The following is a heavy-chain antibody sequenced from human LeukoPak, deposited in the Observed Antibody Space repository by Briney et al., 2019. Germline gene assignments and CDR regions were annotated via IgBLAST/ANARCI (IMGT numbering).Heavy chain of an antibody. Sequence: GGSLRLSCAASGFTFSSYAMHWVRQAPGKGLEWVAVISYDGSNKYYADSVKGRFTISRDNSKNTLYLQMNSLRAEDTAVYYCARVSAGYSSGWYDAYYFDYWGQGTLVTVSS. CDR2: ISYDGSNK. J-gene: IGHJ4*02. V-gene: IGHV3-30*04. CDR1: GFTFSSYA. D-gene: IGHD6-19*01. CDR3: ARVSAGYSSGWYDAYYFDY.